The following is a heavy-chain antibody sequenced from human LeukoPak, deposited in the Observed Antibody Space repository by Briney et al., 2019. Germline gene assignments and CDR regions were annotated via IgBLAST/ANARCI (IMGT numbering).Heavy chain of an antibody. V-gene: IGHV4-61*02. CDR2: ISSSGST. Sequence: SETLSLTCTVSGDSISSGDYYWSWIRQPAGKGLEWIGRISSSGSTNYNPSLKSRVTISVDTSKNQFSLKLSSVTAADTAVYFWAKGPYSYDSSGAFDFWGQGTMVTVSS. CDR1: GDSISSGDYY. CDR3: AKGPYSYDSSGAFDF. D-gene: IGHD3-22*01. J-gene: IGHJ3*01.